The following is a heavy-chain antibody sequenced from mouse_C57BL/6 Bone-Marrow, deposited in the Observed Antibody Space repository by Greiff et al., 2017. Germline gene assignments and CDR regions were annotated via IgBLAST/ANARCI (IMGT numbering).Heavy chain of an antibody. CDR3: ARDYDYDPYYFDY. CDR1: GYTFTSYW. D-gene: IGHD2-4*01. Sequence: VQLQQPGAELVRPGTSVTLSCKASGYTFTSYWMHWVKQRPGQGLEWIGVIDPSDSYTNYNQKFKGKATLTVDTSSSTAYRQLSSLTSEDSAVYYCARDYDYDPYYFDYWGQGTTLTVSS. V-gene: IGHV1-59*01. CDR2: IDPSDSYT. J-gene: IGHJ2*01.